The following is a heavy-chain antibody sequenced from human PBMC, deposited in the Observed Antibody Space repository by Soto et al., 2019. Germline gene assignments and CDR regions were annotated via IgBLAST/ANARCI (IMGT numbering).Heavy chain of an antibody. V-gene: IGHV3-15*01. Sequence: PGGSLRLSCAASGITFNTAWLTWVRQAPGKGLEWVGRIKGKPDGGATDYAAPVEGRFTISRDDSQNTVFLQMNSLKTDDTAVYYCTAGSPFNYWGPGTLVTVS. CDR1: GITFNTAW. CDR3: TAGSPFNY. CDR2: IKGKPDGGAT. J-gene: IGHJ4*02.